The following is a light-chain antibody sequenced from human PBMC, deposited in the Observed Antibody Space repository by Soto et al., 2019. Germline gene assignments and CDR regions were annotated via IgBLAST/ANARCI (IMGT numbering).Light chain of an antibody. CDR2: QTS. CDR3: HQRQSWPRT. Sequence: EIVFTQSPATLSSFPVDRVTLSCRASQYINTRLAWYQHRPGQAPRLLIYQTSIRAAGIPARFSASGSGTDFTLTISDVQPEDFALYYCHQRQSWPRTFGQGTKADIK. J-gene: IGKJ1*01. CDR1: QYINTR. V-gene: IGKV3-11*01.